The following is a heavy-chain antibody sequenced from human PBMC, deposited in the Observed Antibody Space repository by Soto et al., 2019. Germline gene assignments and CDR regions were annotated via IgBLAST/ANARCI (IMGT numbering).Heavy chain of an antibody. CDR3: AMSDNSICLNGVDV. CDR1: GGSLSGYY. D-gene: IGHD6-13*01. J-gene: IGHJ6*02. CDR2: INHRGSP. Sequence: HVQLQQWGAGLLKPSETLSLTCAVNGGSLSGYYWSWIRQSPGKRLEWIGEINHRGSPDYHPSLKCPGTISIDASKNHVTLELTSVTASDSPVYSWAMSDNSICLNGVDVSAQGTAVTVS. V-gene: IGHV4-34*01.